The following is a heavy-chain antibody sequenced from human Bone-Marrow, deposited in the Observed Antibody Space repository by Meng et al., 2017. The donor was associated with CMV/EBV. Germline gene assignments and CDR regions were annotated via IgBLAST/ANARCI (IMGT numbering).Heavy chain of an antibody. J-gene: IGHJ4*02. Sequence: VQLCRGGAGLLKPSETLSLTCAVDGWSFSGYDWSWIRQPPGKGLEWIGEINHSGSTNYNPSLKRRVTISVDTSKNQFSLKLSSVTAADTAVYYCARGGVVVNGAPFDYWGQGTLVTVSS. V-gene: IGHV4-34*01. CDR2: INHSGST. CDR1: GWSFSGYD. CDR3: ARGGVVVNGAPFDY. D-gene: IGHD3-22*01.